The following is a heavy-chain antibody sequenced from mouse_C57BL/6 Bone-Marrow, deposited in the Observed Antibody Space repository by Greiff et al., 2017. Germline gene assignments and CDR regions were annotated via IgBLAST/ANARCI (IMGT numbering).Heavy chain of an antibody. CDR3: ALPITTVVAPFAY. CDR2: INPNNGGT. V-gene: IGHV1-18*01. CDR1: GYTFTDYN. J-gene: IGHJ3*01. Sequence: VQLQQSGPELVKPGASVKIPCKASGYTFTDYNMDWVKQSHGKSLEWIGDINPNNGGTIYNQKFKGKATLTVDKSSSTAYMELRSLTSEDTAVYYCALPITTVVAPFAYWGQGTLVTVSA. D-gene: IGHD1-1*01.